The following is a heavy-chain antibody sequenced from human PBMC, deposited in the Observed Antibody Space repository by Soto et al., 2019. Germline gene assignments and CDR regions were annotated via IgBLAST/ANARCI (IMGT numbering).Heavy chain of an antibody. Sequence: EVHLVESGEGLIQPGGSLTLSCAASGFAVSNTYMSWVRQAPGRGLEWVSFIYSDGTTCYADSVKGRFTISRDTSKNTLSLQMNSLRAEDTAVYYCARDCSGGSCYPALGAWGQGTLVTVSS. J-gene: IGHJ5*02. CDR3: ARDCSGGSCYPALGA. V-gene: IGHV3-53*01. D-gene: IGHD2-15*01. CDR2: IYSDGTT. CDR1: GFAVSNTY.